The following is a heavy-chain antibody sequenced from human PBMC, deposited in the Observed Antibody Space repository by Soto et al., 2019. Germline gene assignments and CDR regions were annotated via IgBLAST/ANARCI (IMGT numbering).Heavy chain of an antibody. D-gene: IGHD6-6*01. J-gene: IGHJ4*02. CDR2: ISYNGSRN. CDR3: AAEYSSSSELGY. Sequence: GGSLRLSCAASGFTVSSYGMHWVRQAPGKGLEWVAVISYNGSRNAYADAVKGRFTISRDNSKNTLYLQMNSLRGEDTALYYCAAEYSSSSELGYWGQGTLVTVSS. CDR1: GFTVSSYG. V-gene: IGHV3-30*03.